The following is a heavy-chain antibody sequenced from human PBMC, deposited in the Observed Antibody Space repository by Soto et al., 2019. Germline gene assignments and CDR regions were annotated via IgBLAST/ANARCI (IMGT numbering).Heavy chain of an antibody. V-gene: IGHV3-30*03. CDR1: GFPFSSYG. Sequence: PGGSLRLSCAASGFPFSSYGMHWVRQAPGKGLEWVAVISYDGRNKYYADSVKGRFTISRDNSKNTVYLQMNSLSAEDTAVYYCVRDHSGSSGAHWGQGTLVTVSS. D-gene: IGHD6-13*01. J-gene: IGHJ4*02. CDR2: ISYDGRNK. CDR3: VRDHSGSSGAH.